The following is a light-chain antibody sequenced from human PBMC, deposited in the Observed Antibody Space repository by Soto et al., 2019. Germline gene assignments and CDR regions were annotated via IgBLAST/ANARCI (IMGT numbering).Light chain of an antibody. CDR1: QSLSIN. CDR3: QQYNNWPL. J-gene: IGKJ5*01. Sequence: ELVLTQSPGTLSVSPGERATLSCRASQSLSINLAWYQQKPGQAPRLLIYAASTRATDIPARFSGSGSGREFTLTITSLQSEDFAVYYCQQYNNWPLFGQGTRLEIK. V-gene: IGKV3-15*01. CDR2: AAS.